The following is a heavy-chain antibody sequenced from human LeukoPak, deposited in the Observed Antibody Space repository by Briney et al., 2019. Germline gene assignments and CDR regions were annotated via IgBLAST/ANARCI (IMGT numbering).Heavy chain of an antibody. CDR2: IYSGGST. J-gene: IGHJ6*03. CDR3: ARDATMVPLYYYYYMDV. Sequence: GGSLRLSCAASTFTVSSNYMSWVRQAPGKGLEWVSVIYSGGSTYYADSVKGRFTISRDSSRKTLYLQMNSLRAEDTAVYYCARDATMVPLYYYYYMDVWGKGTTVTVSS. CDR1: TFTVSSNY. D-gene: IGHD4/OR15-4a*01. V-gene: IGHV3-66*01.